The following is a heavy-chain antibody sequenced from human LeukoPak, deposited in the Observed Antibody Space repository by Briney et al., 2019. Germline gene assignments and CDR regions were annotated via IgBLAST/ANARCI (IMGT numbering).Heavy chain of an antibody. D-gene: IGHD2-2*02. J-gene: IGHJ4*02. V-gene: IGHV4-4*07. CDR1: GGSISSYY. CDR3: ARDPGYCSSTSCHNLGD. CDR2: IYTSGST. Sequence: SETLSLTCTVSGGSISSYYWSWIRQPAGKGLEWIGRIYTSGSTNYNPSLKSRVTMSVDTSKNQFSLKLSSVTAADTAVYYCARDPGYCSSTSCHNLGDWGQGTLVTVSS.